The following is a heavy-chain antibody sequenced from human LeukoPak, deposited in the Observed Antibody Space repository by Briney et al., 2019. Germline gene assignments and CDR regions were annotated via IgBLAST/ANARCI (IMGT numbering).Heavy chain of an antibody. CDR1: GGTFSSYA. Sequence: SVKVSCKXSGGTFSSYAISWVRQAPGQGLEWMGRIIPIFGTANYAQKFQGRVTITTDESTSTAYMELSSLRSEDTAVYYCARVLGEHHSLWGQGTLVTVSS. V-gene: IGHV1-69*05. J-gene: IGHJ4*02. CDR3: ARVLGEHHSL. CDR2: IIPIFGTA. D-gene: IGHD3-16*01.